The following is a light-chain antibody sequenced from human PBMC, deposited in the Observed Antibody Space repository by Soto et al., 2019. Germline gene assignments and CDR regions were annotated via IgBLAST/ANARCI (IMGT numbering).Light chain of an antibody. V-gene: IGKV3-11*01. CDR2: DAS. J-gene: IGKJ4*01. Sequence: EIVLTQSPDTLSLFPGERATLSCRASQSVTTYLAWYQQKPGQAPRLLIYDASKRAPGVPARFSGSGSGTDFTLAISSLESEDFAVYYCQQRSKWPRLFGGGTKVEIK. CDR1: QSVTTY. CDR3: QQRSKWPRL.